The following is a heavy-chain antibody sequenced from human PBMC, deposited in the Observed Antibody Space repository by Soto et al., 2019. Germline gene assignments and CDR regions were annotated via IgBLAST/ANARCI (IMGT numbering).Heavy chain of an antibody. D-gene: IGHD4-17*01. V-gene: IGHV1-24*01. CDR3: ATDLYGDYRRGAADFDY. CDR2: FDPEDGET. J-gene: IGHJ4*02. Sequence: ASVKVSCKVSGYTLTELSMHWVRQAPGKGLEWMGGFDPEDGETIYAQKFQGRVTMTEDTSTDTAYMELSSLRSEDTAVYYCATDLYGDYRRGAADFDYWGQGTLVTVSS. CDR1: GYTLTELS.